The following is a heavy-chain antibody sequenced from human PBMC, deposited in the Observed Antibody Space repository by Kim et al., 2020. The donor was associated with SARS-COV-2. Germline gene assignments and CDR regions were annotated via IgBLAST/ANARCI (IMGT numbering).Heavy chain of an antibody. CDR2: IRGKSHSDTT. CDR1: GFTLSDHA. CDR3: ARRSSGTSYSDY. V-gene: IGHV3-72*01. D-gene: IGHD1-26*01. Sequence: GGSLRLSCAASGFTLSDHAMDWVRQTPGKGLEWIGRIRGKSHSDTTEYAASVKGRFTVSRDDSRDSLYLQMNNLETEDTAVYYCARRSSGTSYSDYWGEGALVTVSS. J-gene: IGHJ4*02.